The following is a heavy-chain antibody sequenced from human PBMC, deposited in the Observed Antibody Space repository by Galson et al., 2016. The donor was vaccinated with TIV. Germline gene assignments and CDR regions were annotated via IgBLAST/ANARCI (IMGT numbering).Heavy chain of an antibody. Sequence: SLRLSCAASGFTFSNYAMNWVRQAPGKGLEWVALIWSDGSKKYYADSVKGRFTISRDNSNNTLYLQMNSLGAEDTAVYYCVRGRSGLDVWGQGTTVTASS. J-gene: IGHJ6*02. CDR1: GFTFSNYA. CDR2: IWSDGSKK. CDR3: VRGRSGLDV. D-gene: IGHD3-10*01. V-gene: IGHV3-33*08.